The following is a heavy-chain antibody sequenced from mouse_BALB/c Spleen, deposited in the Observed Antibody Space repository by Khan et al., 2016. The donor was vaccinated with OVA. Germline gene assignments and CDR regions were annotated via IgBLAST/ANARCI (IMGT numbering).Heavy chain of an antibody. CDR3: AICYDYETSYFDV. V-gene: IGHV1S132*01. CDR1: GYIFTSNW. Sequence: QVQLKQSGAELVRPGASVKLSCKTSGYIFTSNWIHWIKQRSGQGLEWIARIYPGTGSTYYTEKFKGKATLTEDKSSSTAYMQLSSLKSEDSAVYFCAICYDYETSYFDVWGAGTTVTVSS. CDR2: IYPGTGST. D-gene: IGHD2-4*01. J-gene: IGHJ1*01.